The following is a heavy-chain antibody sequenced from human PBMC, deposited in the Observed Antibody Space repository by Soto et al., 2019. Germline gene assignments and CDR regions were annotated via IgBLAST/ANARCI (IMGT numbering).Heavy chain of an antibody. Sequence: QITLKESGPTLVKPTQPLTLTCTFSGFSLSTSAVGVGWIRQPPGKALECLAFIYWDDDKRYSPSLKSSLTITKDTSKNQGVLAMTNMDPVDTATYYCAHLVVAGLTYYFDSWGQGTLVTVSS. CDR3: AHLVVAGLTYYFDS. V-gene: IGHV2-5*02. J-gene: IGHJ4*02. D-gene: IGHD2-15*01. CDR2: IYWDDDK. CDR1: GFSLSTSAVG.